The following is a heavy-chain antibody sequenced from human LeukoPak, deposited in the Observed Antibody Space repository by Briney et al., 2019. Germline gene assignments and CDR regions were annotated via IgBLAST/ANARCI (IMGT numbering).Heavy chain of an antibody. V-gene: IGHV4-59*08. D-gene: IGHD6-19*01. J-gene: IGHJ5*02. CDR3: ARVSSGWSGVWFDP. Sequence: SETLSLTCTVSGGSISSYYWSWIRQPPGKGLERIGYIYYSGSTNYNPSLKSRVTISVDTSKNQFSLKLSSVTAADTAVYYCARVSSGWSGVWFDPWGQGTLVTVSS. CDR1: GGSISSYY. CDR2: IYYSGST.